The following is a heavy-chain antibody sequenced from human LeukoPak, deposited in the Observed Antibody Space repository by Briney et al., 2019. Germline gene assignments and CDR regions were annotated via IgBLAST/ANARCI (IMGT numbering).Heavy chain of an antibody. CDR3: ARDRAAHIDY. D-gene: IGHD2-15*01. J-gene: IGHJ4*02. CDR2: ISSSSSYI. V-gene: IGHV3-21*01. Sequence: GGSLRLSCAASGFTFSSYSMNWVRQAPGKGLEWVSSISSSSSYIYYADSVKGRFTISRDNSKNTLYLQMNSLRAEDTAVYYCARDRAAHIDYWGQGTLVTVSS. CDR1: GFTFSSYS.